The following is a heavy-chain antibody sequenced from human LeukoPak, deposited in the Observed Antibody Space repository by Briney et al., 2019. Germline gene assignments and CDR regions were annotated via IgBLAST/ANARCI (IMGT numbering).Heavy chain of an antibody. Sequence: QSSETLSLTCAVYGGSFSGYYWSWIRQPPGKWLEWIGEINHSGSTNYNPSLKSRVTISVDTSKHPFSLKLSSVTAADTAVYYCARASITIFGVVLYYYYLDVWGKGTTVTVSS. V-gene: IGHV4-34*01. CDR3: ARASITIFGVVLYYYYLDV. CDR2: INHSGST. D-gene: IGHD3-3*01. CDR1: GGSFSGYY. J-gene: IGHJ6*03.